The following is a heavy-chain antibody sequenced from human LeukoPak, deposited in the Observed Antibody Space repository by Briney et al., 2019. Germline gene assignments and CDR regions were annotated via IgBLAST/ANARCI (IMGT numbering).Heavy chain of an antibody. CDR2: IYTSGST. CDR1: GGSISSGGYY. V-gene: IGHV4-61*02. J-gene: IGHJ6*03. CDR3: ARDLGRRTYYYYYYMDV. Sequence: SQTLSLTCTVSGGSISSGGYYWSWIRQPAGKGLEWIGRIYTSGSTNYNPSLKSRVTISVDTSKNQFSLKLSSVTAADTAVYYCARDLGRRTYYYYYYMDVWGKGTTVTVSS. D-gene: IGHD1-14*01.